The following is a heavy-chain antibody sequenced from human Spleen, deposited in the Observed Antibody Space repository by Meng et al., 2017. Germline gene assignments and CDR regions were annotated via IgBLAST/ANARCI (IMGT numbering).Heavy chain of an antibody. V-gene: IGHV4-61*08. CDR1: GGSVSSGDFY. CDR3: ARSSFSASPYYFGY. D-gene: IGHD3-3*02. CDR2: IYYSGST. Sequence: VQLQGSGPGLVRPSETLSLTCTVSGGSVSSGDFYWSWIRQPPGKGLEWIGHIYYSGSTNYNPSLKSRVTISIDTSKNQFSLKLSSVTTADTAVYFCARSSFSASPYYFGYWGLGTLVTVSS. J-gene: IGHJ4*02.